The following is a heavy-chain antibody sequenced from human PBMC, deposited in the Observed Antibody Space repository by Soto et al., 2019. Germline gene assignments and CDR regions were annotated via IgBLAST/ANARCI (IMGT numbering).Heavy chain of an antibody. CDR2: IWYDGSNK. J-gene: IGHJ4*02. CDR3: ARDGSNPPYFDY. D-gene: IGHD1-26*01. V-gene: IGHV3-33*01. CDR1: GFTFSSYG. Sequence: QVQLVESGGGVVQPGRSLRLSCAASGFTFSSYGMHWVRQAPGKGLEWVAVIWYDGSNKYYADSVKGRFTISRDNSKNTLYLQMNSLRAEDTAVYYCARDGSNPPYFDYWGQGTLVTVSS.